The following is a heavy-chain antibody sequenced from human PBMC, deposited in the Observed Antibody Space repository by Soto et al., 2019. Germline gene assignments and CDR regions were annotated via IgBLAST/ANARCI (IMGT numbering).Heavy chain of an antibody. J-gene: IGHJ4*02. D-gene: IGHD1-1*01. CDR3: ASPGTTGTTSHFDY. CDR1: GYTFTSYA. Sequence: ASVKVSCKASGYTFTSYAMHWVRQAPGQRLEWMGWINAGNGNTKYSQKYQGRVTITRDTSASTAYMELSSLRSEDTAVYYCASPGTTGTTSHFDYWGQGTLVTVSS. V-gene: IGHV1-3*01. CDR2: INAGNGNT.